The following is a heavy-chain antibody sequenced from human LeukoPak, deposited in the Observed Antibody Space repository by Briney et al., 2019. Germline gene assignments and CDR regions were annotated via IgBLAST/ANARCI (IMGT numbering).Heavy chain of an antibody. V-gene: IGHV4-59*01. Sequence: PSETLSLTCTVSGVSISSYYWSWIRQPPGKGLEWIGYIYYSGSTNYNPSLKSRVTISVDTSKNQFSLKLSSVPAADTAVYYCARDLDYGDYNWFDPWGQGTLVTVSS. J-gene: IGHJ5*02. CDR2: IYYSGST. CDR3: ARDLDYGDYNWFDP. CDR1: GVSISSYY. D-gene: IGHD4-17*01.